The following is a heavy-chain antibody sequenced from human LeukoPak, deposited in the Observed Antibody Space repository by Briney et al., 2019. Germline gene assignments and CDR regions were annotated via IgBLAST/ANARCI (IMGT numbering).Heavy chain of an antibody. CDR1: GDRVSSNRAA. J-gene: IGHJ4*02. CDR2: TYYRSKWYN. V-gene: IGHV6-1*01. D-gene: IGHD1-7*01. Sequence: SQTLSVTCAISGDRVSSNRAAWNWIRHSPWRGLEWLGRTYYRSKWYNDYAVSVKSRLTINPDTSKNQFSLQLNSVTPEDTAVYYCARGNTGITGTRYDWGQGTLVTVSS. CDR3: ARGNTGITGTRYD.